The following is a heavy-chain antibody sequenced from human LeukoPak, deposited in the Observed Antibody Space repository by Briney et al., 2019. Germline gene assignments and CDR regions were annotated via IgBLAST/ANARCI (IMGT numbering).Heavy chain of an antibody. CDR2: ISSSGSTI. CDR1: GFTFSSYE. D-gene: IGHD2-21*02. V-gene: IGHV3-48*03. J-gene: IGHJ3*02. CDR3: ARRPYCGGDCYSLDGFDM. Sequence: GGSLRLSCAASGFTFSSYEMNWVRQAPGKGLEWVSYISSSGSTIYYADSVKGRFTISRDNGKNSLYLQLNSLRAEDTAVYYCARRPYCGGDCYSLDGFDMWGQGTMVTVSS.